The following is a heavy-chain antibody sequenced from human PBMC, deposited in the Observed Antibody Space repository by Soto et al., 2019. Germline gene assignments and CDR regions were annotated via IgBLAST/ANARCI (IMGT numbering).Heavy chain of an antibody. CDR1: GYTFTSYY. J-gene: IGHJ3*02. Sequence: GASVKVSCKASGYTFTSYYIHWVRQAPGQGLEWMGIINPSGGSTSYAQKFQGRVTMTRDTSTSTVYMELSSLRSEDTAVYYCARDSSIAARPSAFDIWGQGTMVTVSS. CDR2: INPSGGST. V-gene: IGHV1-46*01. CDR3: ARDSSIAARPSAFDI. D-gene: IGHD6-6*01.